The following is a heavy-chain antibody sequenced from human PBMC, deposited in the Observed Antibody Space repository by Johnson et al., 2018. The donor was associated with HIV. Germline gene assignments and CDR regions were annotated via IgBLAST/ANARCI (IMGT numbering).Heavy chain of an antibody. CDR1: GFTFDDYA. CDR3: AFESGSYFRHAFDV. D-gene: IGHD1-26*01. J-gene: IGHJ3*01. V-gene: IGHV3-9*01. CDR2: ISWNSGST. Sequence: QLVESGGGLVQPGRSLRLSCAASGFTFDDYAIHWVRQAPGKGLEWVSGISWNSGSTYYADSVKGRFTISRDNSKNTLYLQMNSLRSEDTAVYSCAFESGSYFRHAFDVWGQGTMVTVSS.